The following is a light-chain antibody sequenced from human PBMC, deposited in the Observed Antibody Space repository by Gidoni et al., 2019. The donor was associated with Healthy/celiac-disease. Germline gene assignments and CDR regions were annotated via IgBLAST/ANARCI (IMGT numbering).Light chain of an antibody. J-gene: IGKJ5*01. V-gene: IGKV1-39*01. Sequence: DIQMTQSPSSLSASVGDRVTIPCRARQHISSYLNWYQQKPGKAPKLLIYAASSLQSGVPSRFSGSGSGTDFTLTISSLQPEDFATYYCQQSYSTPITFGQGTRLEIK. CDR3: QQSYSTPIT. CDR2: AAS. CDR1: QHISSY.